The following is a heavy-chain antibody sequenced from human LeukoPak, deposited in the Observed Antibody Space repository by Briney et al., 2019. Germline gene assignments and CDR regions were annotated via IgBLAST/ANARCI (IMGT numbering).Heavy chain of an antibody. CDR1: GFTFSSYA. CDR2: ICRSGTTI. J-gene: IGHJ4*02. Sequence: GGSLRLSCAASGFTFSSYAMHWVRQAPGKGLEWVSYICRSGTTIHYADSVKGRFTSSWDNAKKSLYLQMNSLRAEGTAVYYCARSGKIYFDWLLDYWGQGTLVTVSS. D-gene: IGHD3-9*01. V-gene: IGHV3-48*03. CDR3: ARSGKIYFDWLLDY.